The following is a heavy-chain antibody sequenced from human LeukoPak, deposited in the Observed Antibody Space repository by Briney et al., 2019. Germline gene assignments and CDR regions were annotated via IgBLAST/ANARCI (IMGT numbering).Heavy chain of an antibody. D-gene: IGHD3-3*01. J-gene: IGHJ4*02. V-gene: IGHV4-4*07. CDR2: IYSTGST. CDR3: AGSFGVVTHFDS. CDR1: GSSISSYY. Sequence: PSETLSLTCTVSGSSISSYYWSWIRQPAGKGLEWIGRIYSTGSTNYSPSLKSRVTVSVDTSKNQFSLKLSSVTAADTAVYYCAGSFGVVTHFDSWGQGTLVTVSS.